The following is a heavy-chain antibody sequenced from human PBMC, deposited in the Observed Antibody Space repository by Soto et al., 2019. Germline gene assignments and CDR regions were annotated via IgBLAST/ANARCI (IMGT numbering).Heavy chain of an antibody. V-gene: IGHV3-9*01. J-gene: IGHJ6*04. Sequence: GGSLRLSCAASGFTFDDYAMHWVRQAPGKGLEWVSGISWNSGSIGYADSVKGRFTISRDNAKNSLYLQMNSLRAEDTALYYCAKDMSSGCYGDFYYFGLDVGGKGTTVPAP. CDR3: AKDMSSGCYGDFYYFGLDV. CDR2: ISWNSGSI. CDR1: GFTFDDYA. D-gene: IGHD6-19*01.